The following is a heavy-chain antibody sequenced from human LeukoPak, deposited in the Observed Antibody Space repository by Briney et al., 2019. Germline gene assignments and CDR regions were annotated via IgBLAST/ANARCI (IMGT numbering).Heavy chain of an antibody. J-gene: IGHJ6*03. CDR1: GYSFTNFD. CDR2: MNPNSGNK. D-gene: IGHD6-19*01. V-gene: IGHV1-8*01. Sequence: AAVKVSCTASGYSFTNFDNNWVRQAPGQGLEWLGWMNPNSGNKGYAQKFQGRVTMTMNTSITTAYMELGSLRSEDTAVYYCARGPQWRGDYYYMDVWGRGTTVTVSS. CDR3: ARGPQWRGDYYYMDV.